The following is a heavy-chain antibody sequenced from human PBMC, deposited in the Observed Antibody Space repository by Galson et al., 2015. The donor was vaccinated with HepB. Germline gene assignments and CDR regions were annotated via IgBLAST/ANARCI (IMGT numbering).Heavy chain of an antibody. Sequence: TLSLTCTVSGGSINSGGYYWSWIRQHPGKGLEWVGYIYYSGSTYSNPSLKSRVAMSVDTSKTQFSLKLSSVTAADTAVYYCARSSDMVATYYWGQGTLVTVSS. CDR2: IYYSGST. CDR3: ARSSDMVATYY. D-gene: IGHD5-12*01. V-gene: IGHV4-31*03. CDR1: GGSINSGGYY. J-gene: IGHJ4*02.